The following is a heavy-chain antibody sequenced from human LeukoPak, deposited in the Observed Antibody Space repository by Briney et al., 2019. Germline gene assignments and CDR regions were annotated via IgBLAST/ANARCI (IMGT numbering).Heavy chain of an antibody. V-gene: IGHV4-31*03. CDR1: GGSISSGAHY. Sequence: PSQTLSLTCTVSGGSISSGAHYWSWIRQHPGKGLEWIGFIYYSGSAYYNPSLKSRVSISVDTSKNQFSLTLNSVTAADTAVYYCARGSDYFDYWGQGTLVTVSS. CDR2: IYYSGSA. CDR3: ARGSDYFDY. J-gene: IGHJ4*02.